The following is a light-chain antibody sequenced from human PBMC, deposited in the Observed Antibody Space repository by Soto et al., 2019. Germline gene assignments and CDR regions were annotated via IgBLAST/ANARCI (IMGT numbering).Light chain of an antibody. Sequence: QSALTQPPSASGSPGQSVTISCTGTSSDVGGYNYVSWYQQHPGKAPKLMIYEVSKRPSGVPDRFSGSKSGNTASLTVSGLQVEDEADYYCSSYAGSNNPLYVFGTGTKVTVL. CDR2: EVS. J-gene: IGLJ1*01. V-gene: IGLV2-8*01. CDR1: SSDVGGYNY. CDR3: SSYAGSNNPLYV.